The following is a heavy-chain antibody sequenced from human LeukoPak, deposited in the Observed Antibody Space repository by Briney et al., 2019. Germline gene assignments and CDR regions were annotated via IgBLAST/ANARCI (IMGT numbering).Heavy chain of an antibody. CDR1: GGSISSGGYY. J-gene: IGHJ4*02. CDR2: IYYSGST. Sequence: PSETLSLTCTVSGGSISSGGYYRSWIRQHPGKGLEWIGYIYYSGSTYYNPSLKSRVTISVDTSKNQFSLKLSSVTAADTAVYYCARERRDGYNLVAYWGQGTLVTVSS. V-gene: IGHV4-31*03. CDR3: ARERRDGYNLVAY. D-gene: IGHD5-24*01.